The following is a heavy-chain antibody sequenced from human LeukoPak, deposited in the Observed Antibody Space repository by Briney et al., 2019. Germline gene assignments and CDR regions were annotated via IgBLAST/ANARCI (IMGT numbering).Heavy chain of an antibody. CDR1: GGSINSGDYY. CDR3: ASLAVAGLSEGY. J-gene: IGHJ4*02. Sequence: SETLSLTCTVSGGSINSGDYYWSWIRQPPGKGLEWIGYIYYSGSTYYNPSLKSRVTISVDTSRNQFSLKLSSVTAADTAVYYCASLAVAGLSEGYWGQGTLVIVSS. V-gene: IGHV4-30-4*01. D-gene: IGHD6-19*01. CDR2: IYYSGST.